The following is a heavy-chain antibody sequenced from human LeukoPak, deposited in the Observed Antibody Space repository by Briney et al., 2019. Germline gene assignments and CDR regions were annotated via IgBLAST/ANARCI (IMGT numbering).Heavy chain of an antibody. J-gene: IGHJ6*02. Sequence: ASVKVSCKASGYTFTGYYMHRVRQAPGQGLEWMGWINPNSGGTNYAQKFQGRVTMTRDTSISTAYMELRSLRSDDTAVYYCARYYYGSGSYYYGMDVWGQGTTVTVSS. CDR2: INPNSGGT. CDR3: ARYYYGSGSYYYGMDV. D-gene: IGHD3-10*01. V-gene: IGHV1-2*02. CDR1: GYTFTGYY.